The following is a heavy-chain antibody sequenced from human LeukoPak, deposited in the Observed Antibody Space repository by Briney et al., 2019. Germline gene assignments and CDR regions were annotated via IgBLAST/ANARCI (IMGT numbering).Heavy chain of an antibody. CDR1: GFTFSSYW. V-gene: IGHV3-74*01. CDR2: ISPDGSTT. J-gene: IGHJ4*02. CDR3: ARGIKGGYGPDY. D-gene: IGHD5-12*01. Sequence: GGSLRLSCAASGFTFSSYWMHWVRQAPGKGLVWVSRISPDGSTTNYADPVKGRFTISIDNAKSTLYLQMNSLRAEDTAVYYCARGIKGGYGPDYWGQGTLVTVSS.